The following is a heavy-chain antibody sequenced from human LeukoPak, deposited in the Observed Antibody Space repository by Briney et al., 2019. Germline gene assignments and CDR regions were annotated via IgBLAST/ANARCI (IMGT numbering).Heavy chain of an antibody. D-gene: IGHD4-17*01. CDR3: ARLNFGDDY. CDR1: GFTVSSNY. CDR2: IYGSTSA. V-gene: IGHV3-66*01. Sequence: GGSLRLSCAASGFTVSSNYINWVRQAPGKGLEWVSLIYGSTSAGYADSVKGRFTISRDTSMNTVYLQMNSLRAEDTAVYYCARLNFGDDYWGQGTLVTVSS. J-gene: IGHJ4*02.